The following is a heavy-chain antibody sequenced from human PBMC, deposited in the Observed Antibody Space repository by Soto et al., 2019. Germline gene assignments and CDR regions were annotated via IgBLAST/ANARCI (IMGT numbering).Heavy chain of an antibody. CDR2: INHSGST. CDR3: ARAAAGLFDY. D-gene: IGHD6-13*01. J-gene: IGHJ4*02. Sequence: QVQLQQWGAGLLKPSETLSLTCAVYGGSFSGYYWSWIRQPPGKGLEWIGEINHSGSTNYNPSLKSRVTISVDKSKNQFSLKLSSVTAADTAVYYCARAAAGLFDYWGQGTLVTVSS. CDR1: GGSFSGYY. V-gene: IGHV4-34*01.